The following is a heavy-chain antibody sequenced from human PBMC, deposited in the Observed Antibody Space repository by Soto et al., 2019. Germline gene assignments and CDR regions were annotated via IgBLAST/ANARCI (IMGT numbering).Heavy chain of an antibody. D-gene: IGHD6-19*01. J-gene: IGHJ4*02. CDR1: GFTFSSYG. V-gene: IGHV3-33*01. CDR2: IWYDGSNK. Sequence: QVQLVESGGGVVQPGRSLRLSCAASGFTFSSYGMHWVRQAPGKWLEWVAVIWYDGSNKYYADSVKGRFTISRDNSKNTLYLQMNSLSAEATAVYYSARDCAGYSSGWYQRGGFDYWGQGTLVTVSS. CDR3: ARDCAGYSSGWYQRGGFDY.